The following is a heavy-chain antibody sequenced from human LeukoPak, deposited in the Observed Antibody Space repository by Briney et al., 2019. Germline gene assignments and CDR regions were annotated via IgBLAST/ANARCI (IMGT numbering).Heavy chain of an antibody. J-gene: IGHJ6*03. V-gene: IGHV4-59*12. CDR3: AREVDYYYYMDV. Sequence: SETLSLTCTVSGGSISAFYWSWLRQPPGRGLEWIGYIYYTGNTNYNYNPSLKSRVTMSVDTSKNQFSLKLSSVTAADTAVYYCAREVDYYYYMDVWGKGTTVTVSS. CDR2: IYYTGNTNY. CDR1: GGSISAFY.